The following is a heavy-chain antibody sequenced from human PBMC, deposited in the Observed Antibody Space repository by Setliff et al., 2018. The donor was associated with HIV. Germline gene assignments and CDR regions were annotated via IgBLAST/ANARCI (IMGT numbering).Heavy chain of an antibody. Sequence: PSETLSLTCTVSGGSVSSGSYYWSWIRQPAGKGLQWIGRIYTSGSTNYNASLKSRVTISVDTSKNQFSLKLTSVTAADTAVYYCARDVLGYDSTGRFDLWGRGTLVT. J-gene: IGHJ2*01. CDR2: IYTSGST. CDR3: ARDVLGYDSTGRFDL. V-gene: IGHV4-61*02. D-gene: IGHD3-22*01. CDR1: GGSVSSGSYY.